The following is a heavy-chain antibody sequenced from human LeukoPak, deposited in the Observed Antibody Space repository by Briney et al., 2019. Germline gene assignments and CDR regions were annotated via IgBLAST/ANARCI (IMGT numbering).Heavy chain of an antibody. CDR2: IYYSGSA. Sequence: SETLSLTCTVSGGSISSGDYYWSWIRQPPGKGLEWIGYIYYSGSAYYNPSLKSRVTISVDTSKNQFSLKLSSVTAADTAVYYCARTSTYYDFWSGYRDFDYWGQGTLVTVSS. CDR3: ARTSTYYDFWSGYRDFDY. D-gene: IGHD3-3*01. V-gene: IGHV4-30-4*08. CDR1: GGSISSGDYY. J-gene: IGHJ4*02.